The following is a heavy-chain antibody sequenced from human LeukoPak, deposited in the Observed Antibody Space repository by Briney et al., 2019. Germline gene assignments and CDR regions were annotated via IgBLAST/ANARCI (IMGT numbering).Heavy chain of an antibody. D-gene: IGHD6-6*01. V-gene: IGHV4-34*01. CDR3: ARGSGIAAY. J-gene: IGHJ4*02. CDR1: GGSFSGYY. CDR2: INHSGST. Sequence: SETLSLTCAVYGGSFSGYYWSWIRQPPGKGLEWIGEINHSGSTNYNPSLKSRVTISVDTSKYQFSLKLSSVTAADTAVYYCARGSGIAAYWGQGTLVTVSS.